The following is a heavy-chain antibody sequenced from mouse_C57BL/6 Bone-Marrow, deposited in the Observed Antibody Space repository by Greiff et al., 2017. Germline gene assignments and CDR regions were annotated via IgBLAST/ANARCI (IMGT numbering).Heavy chain of an antibody. CDR1: GPSSTSYG. CDR2: LWSGGST. V-gene: IGHV2-2*01. CDR3: ASRSYGY. Sequence: QVQLQQPGPGLVQLSQSLSITGTVLGPSSTSYGGHWVRQSPGKGLEGLGVLWSGGSTDYNAAFISRLSLSKDNSKSQVFFEMTSLQADDTAIYYCASRSYGYWGQGTTLTVSS. D-gene: IGHD1-1*01. J-gene: IGHJ2*01.